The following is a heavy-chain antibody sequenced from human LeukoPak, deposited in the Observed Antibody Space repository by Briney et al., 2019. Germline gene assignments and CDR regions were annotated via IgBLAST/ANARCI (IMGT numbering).Heavy chain of an antibody. CDR2: ISATDVRT. J-gene: IGHJ4*02. V-gene: IGHV3-23*01. CDR1: GFTFSIYA. Sequence: GGSLRLSCAASGFTFSIYAMSWVRQAPGKGPEWVSAISATDVRTYYADSVKGRFTISRDNSKRTLYLQMNSLRAEDTALYYCAKDLSGSFDYWGQGSLVTVSS. CDR3: AKDLSGSFDY. D-gene: IGHD1-26*01.